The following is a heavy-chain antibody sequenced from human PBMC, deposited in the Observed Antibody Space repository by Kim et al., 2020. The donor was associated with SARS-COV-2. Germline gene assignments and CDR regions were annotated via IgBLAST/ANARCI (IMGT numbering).Heavy chain of an antibody. CDR1: GGSISSYY. V-gene: IGHV4-59*01. D-gene: IGHD6-13*01. Sequence: SETLSLTCTVSGGSISSYYWSWIRQPPGKGLEWIGYIYYSGSTNYNPSLKSRVTISVDTSKNQFSLKLSSVTAADTAVYYCARADVKAAAHWYFDLWGRGTLVTVSS. CDR2: IYYSGST. J-gene: IGHJ2*01. CDR3: ARADVKAAAHWYFDL.